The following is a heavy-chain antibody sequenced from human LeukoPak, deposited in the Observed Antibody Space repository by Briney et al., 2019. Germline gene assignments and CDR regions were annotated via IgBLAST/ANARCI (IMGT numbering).Heavy chain of an antibody. CDR1: GDSISSSNW. CDR3: ARSTVSVISRGAFHI. CDR2: IYHSGST. V-gene: IGHV4-4*02. D-gene: IGHD3-10*01. J-gene: IGHJ3*02. Sequence: SETLSLTCAVSGDSISSSNWWSWVRQPPGKGLDWIGEIYHSGSTNYNPSLKSRVTMSVDNSENHFSLRLSSVTAADTALYYCARSTVSVISRGAFHIWGQGTMVTVSS.